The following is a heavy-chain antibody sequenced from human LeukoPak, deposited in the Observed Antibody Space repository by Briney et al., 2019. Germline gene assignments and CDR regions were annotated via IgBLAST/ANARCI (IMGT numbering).Heavy chain of an antibody. CDR1: GFTFSSYA. CDR2: ISYDGSNK. V-gene: IGHV3-30-3*01. D-gene: IGHD6-6*01. CDR3: AIVPSSSSFDY. J-gene: IGHJ4*02. Sequence: PGGSLRLSCAASGFTFSSYAMHWVRQAPGKGLEWVAVISYDGSNKYYADSVKGRFTISRDNSKNTLYLQMNSLRAEDTAVYYCAIVPSSSSFDYWGQGTLVTVSS.